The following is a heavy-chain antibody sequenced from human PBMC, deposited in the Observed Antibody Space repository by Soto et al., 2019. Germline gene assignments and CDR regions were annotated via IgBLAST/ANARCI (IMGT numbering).Heavy chain of an antibody. D-gene: IGHD6-13*01. V-gene: IGHV3-23*01. CDR3: AKSIIAAGTYHFDN. J-gene: IGHJ4*02. CDR1: GFTFTGYA. CDR2: ISGSGSST. Sequence: LRLSCAASGFTFTGYAMSWVRQAPGKGLEWVSGISGSGSSTDYADSVKGGFIISRDSSNNTVYLQMNSLTAEDTAMYYCAKSIIAAGTYHFDNWGQGALVTVSS.